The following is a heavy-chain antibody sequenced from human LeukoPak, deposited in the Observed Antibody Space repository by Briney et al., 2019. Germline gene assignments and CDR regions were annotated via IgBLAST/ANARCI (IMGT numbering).Heavy chain of an antibody. CDR2: INSDGSST. D-gene: IGHD6-19*01. V-gene: IGHV3-74*01. CDR3: ARGAIAVAGPRRAFDI. Sequence: GGSLRLSCAASGFTFSSYWMHWVRQAPGKGLVWVSRINSDGSSTSYADSVKGRFTISRDNAKNTLYLQMNTLRAEDTAVYYCARGAIAVAGPRRAFDIWGQGTMVTVSS. CDR1: GFTFSSYW. J-gene: IGHJ3*02.